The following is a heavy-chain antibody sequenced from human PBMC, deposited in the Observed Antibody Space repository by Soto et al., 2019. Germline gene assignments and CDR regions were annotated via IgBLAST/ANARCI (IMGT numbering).Heavy chain of an antibody. CDR3: AKAVGYSSSSVVDY. Sequence: ASVKVSCAASGFTFSSYAMSWVRQAPGKGLEWVSAISGSGGSTYYADSVKGRFTISRDNSKNTLYLQMNSLRAEDTAVYYCAKAVGYSSSSVVDYWGQGTLVTVSS. J-gene: IGHJ4*02. D-gene: IGHD6-6*01. CDR1: GFTFSSYA. CDR2: ISGSGGST. V-gene: IGHV3-23*01.